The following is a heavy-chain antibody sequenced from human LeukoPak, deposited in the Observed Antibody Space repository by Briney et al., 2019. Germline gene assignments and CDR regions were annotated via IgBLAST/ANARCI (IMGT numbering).Heavy chain of an antibody. J-gene: IGHJ4*02. CDR1: GFTVSSNY. D-gene: IGHD3-22*01. Sequence: GGSLRLSCAASGFTVSSNYMSWVRQAPGKGLEWVSVIYSGGSTYYADSVKGRFTISRDNSKNTLYLQMNSLRAVDTAVYYCARGQVVISEYYFDYWGQGTLVTVSS. CDR3: ARGQVVISEYYFDY. V-gene: IGHV3-53*01. CDR2: IYSGGST.